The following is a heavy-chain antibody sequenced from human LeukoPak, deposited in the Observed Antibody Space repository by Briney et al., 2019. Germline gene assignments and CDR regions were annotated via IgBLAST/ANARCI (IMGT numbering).Heavy chain of an antibody. Sequence: SETLSLTCTVSGGSIRSYYWSWIRQPPGKGLEWIGCIYYSGSTNYNPSLKSRVTISVDTSKIQFSLKLSSVTAADTAVYYCARDRSSSFYYYYGMDVWGQGTTVTVSS. CDR3: ARDRSSSFYYYYGMDV. J-gene: IGHJ6*02. CDR2: IYYSGST. CDR1: GGSIRSYY. V-gene: IGHV4-59*08. D-gene: IGHD6-13*01.